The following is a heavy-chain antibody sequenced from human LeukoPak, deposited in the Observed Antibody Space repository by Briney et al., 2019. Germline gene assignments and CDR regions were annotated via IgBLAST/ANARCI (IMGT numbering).Heavy chain of an antibody. J-gene: IGHJ4*02. D-gene: IGHD2-15*01. CDR2: TYYRSKWYN. V-gene: IGHV6-1*01. CDR3: TRYCCSASFDY. CDR1: GDSVSSDSAG. Sequence: SQTLSLTRATSGDSVSSDSAGWNWIRQSPSRGLEWLGRTYYRSKWYNDYAVSVKSRITINPDTSKNQFSLQLNSVTPEDTAVYYCTRYCCSASFDYWGQGTLVTVSS.